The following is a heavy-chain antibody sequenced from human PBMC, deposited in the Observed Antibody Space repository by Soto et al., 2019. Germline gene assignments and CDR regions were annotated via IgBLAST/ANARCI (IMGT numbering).Heavy chain of an antibody. CDR1: GFTFSSYS. D-gene: IGHD6-19*01. CDR3: AYAVAGHNRFDP. V-gene: IGHV3-48*02. CDR2: ISSSSSTI. Sequence: EVQLVESGGGLVQPGGSLRLSCAASGFTFSSYSMNWVRQAPGKGLEWGSYISSSSSTIYYADSVKGRFTISRDNAKNSLYLQMNSLRDEDTAVYYCAYAVAGHNRFDPWGQGTLVTVSS. J-gene: IGHJ5*02.